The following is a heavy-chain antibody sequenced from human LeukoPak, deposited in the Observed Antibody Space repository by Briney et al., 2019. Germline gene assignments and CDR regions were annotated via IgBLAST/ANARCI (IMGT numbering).Heavy chain of an antibody. J-gene: IGHJ3*02. CDR1: TFSFSEYP. V-gene: IGHV3-23*01. CDR3: AKSLLTTATGTGRASDI. CDR2: ISAGGDGT. D-gene: IGHD1-1*01. Sequence: GGSLRLSCAASTFSFSEYPMGWVRQAPGKGLEWVSGISAGGDGTYYVGPVKGRFTISRDNSKNTLFLQMNSLRAEDTAKYYCAKSLLTTATGTGRASDIWGQGTMVTVSS.